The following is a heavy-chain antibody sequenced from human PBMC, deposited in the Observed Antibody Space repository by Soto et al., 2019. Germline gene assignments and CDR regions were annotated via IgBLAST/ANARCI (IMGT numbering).Heavy chain of an antibody. D-gene: IGHD3-22*01. CDR3: ARPTYIYDSCGPPAY. V-gene: IGHV3-48*01. J-gene: IGHJ4*02. CDR2: ISSSSSTI. Sequence: KGLEWVSYISSSSSTIFYTDSVEGRFTVSRDNAKHSLYLQMNSLRAEDTAVYYFARPTYIYDSCGPPAYWGKGSLVTVSS.